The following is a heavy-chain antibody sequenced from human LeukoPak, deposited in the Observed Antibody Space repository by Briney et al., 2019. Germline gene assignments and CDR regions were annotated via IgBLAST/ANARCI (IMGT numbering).Heavy chain of an antibody. CDR3: ARAPSEIGGYYPEYFRH. J-gene: IGHJ1*01. Sequence: GGSLRLSCAASGFTLSTYGMHWVRQAPGKGLVWVSRIKGDGGTNYADSVKGRFTISRDNAKKTVSLQMNSLRPEDTGVYYCARAPSEIGGYYPEYFRHWGQGTLVTVSS. V-gene: IGHV3-74*01. D-gene: IGHD3-22*01. CDR2: IKGDGGT. CDR1: GFTLSTYG.